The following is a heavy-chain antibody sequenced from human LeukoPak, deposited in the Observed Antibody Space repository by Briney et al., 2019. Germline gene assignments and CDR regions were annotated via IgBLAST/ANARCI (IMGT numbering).Heavy chain of an antibody. V-gene: IGHV6-1*01. CDR2: TYYRSKWYN. CDR1: GDSFSSNNAA. CDR3: TREFSHYDDDWFDP. Sequence: SQTLSLTCAISGDSFSSNNAAWNWIRQSPSRGLEWLGRTYYRSKWYNDYAASLKSRITINPDTSKNQFSLQMNSVTPDDTAVYYCTREFSHYDDDWFDPWGQGTLVTVSS. D-gene: IGHD4-11*01. J-gene: IGHJ5*02.